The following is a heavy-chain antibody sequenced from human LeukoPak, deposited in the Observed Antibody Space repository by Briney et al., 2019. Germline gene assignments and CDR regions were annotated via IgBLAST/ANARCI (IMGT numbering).Heavy chain of an antibody. J-gene: IGHJ2*01. Sequence: PSETLSLTCAVSGGSFSGYYWSWIRQPPGKGLEWIGEISHSGSTNYSPSLKSRVTISVDTSKNQFSLNLSSVTAADTAVYYCARALVRATMVWYFDLWGRGTLVTVPS. CDR2: ISHSGST. CDR1: GGSFSGYY. CDR3: ARALVRATMVWYFDL. V-gene: IGHV4-34*01. D-gene: IGHD5-12*01.